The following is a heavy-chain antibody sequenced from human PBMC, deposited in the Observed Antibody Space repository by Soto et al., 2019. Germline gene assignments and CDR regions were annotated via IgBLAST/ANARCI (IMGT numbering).Heavy chain of an antibody. CDR2: INSDGSST. V-gene: IGHV3-74*01. J-gene: IGHJ3*02. CDR3: ARAPRALDAFDI. Sequence: GGSLRLSCAASGFTFSSYWMHWVRQAPGKGLVWVSRINSDGSSTSYADSVKGRFTISRDNAKNTLYLQMNSLRAEDTAVYYCARAPRALDAFDIWGQGTMVTVSS. CDR1: GFTFSSYW.